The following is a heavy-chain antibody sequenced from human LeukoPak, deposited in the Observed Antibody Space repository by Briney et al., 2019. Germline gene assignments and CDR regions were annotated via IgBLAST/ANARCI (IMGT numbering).Heavy chain of an antibody. J-gene: IGHJ3*02. V-gene: IGHV3-48*02. D-gene: IGHD3-10*01. CDR1: GFAFSSYN. CDR2: IGSSGSPT. Sequence: GGSLRLSCAASGFAFSSYNMNWVRQAPGKGLEWISYIGSSGSPTHYADSVRGRFTISRDNAKNSLYLQMNSLRDEDTAVYYCAGLWFGEITAFDIWGQGTMVTVSS. CDR3: AGLWFGEITAFDI.